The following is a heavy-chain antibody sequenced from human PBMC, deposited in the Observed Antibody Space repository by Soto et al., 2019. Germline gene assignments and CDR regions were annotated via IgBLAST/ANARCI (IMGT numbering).Heavy chain of an antibody. D-gene: IGHD3-10*01. Sequence: GGSLRLSCAVSGFTLSTDALNWVRQAPGNGLEWVSTIRESGGSTYYADSVKGRFNISRDNSKMALSLEMNSLSPGEKARYFGAKARGSETFYPYYYAVDVWGQGTTVTVS. CDR3: AKARGSETFYPYYYAVDV. CDR2: IRESGGST. V-gene: IGHV3-23*01. J-gene: IGHJ6*02. CDR1: GFTLSTDA.